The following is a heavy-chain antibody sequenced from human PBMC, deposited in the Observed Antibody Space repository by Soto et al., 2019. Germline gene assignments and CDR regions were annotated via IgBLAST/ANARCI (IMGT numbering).Heavy chain of an antibody. CDR2: ISGSGGST. CDR1: GFTFSSYA. V-gene: IGHV3-23*01. D-gene: IGHD2-2*01. J-gene: IGHJ5*02. CDR3: AKTPLLGDIGYCSSTSCLGWFDP. Sequence: EVQLLESGGGLVQPGGSLRLSCAASGFTFSSYAMSWVRQAPGKGLEWVSTISGSGGSTYYAASVKGRFTISRDNSKNTLYLQMNSLRAEDTAEYYGAKTPLLGDIGYCSSTSCLGWFDPWGQGTLVTVSS.